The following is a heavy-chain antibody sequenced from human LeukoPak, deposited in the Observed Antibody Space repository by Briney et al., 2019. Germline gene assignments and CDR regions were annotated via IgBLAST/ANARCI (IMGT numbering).Heavy chain of an antibody. CDR1: GGSFSGYY. J-gene: IGHJ4*02. CDR3: ARGLSAGGHGGC. D-gene: IGHD6-19*01. CDR2: INHSGST. Sequence: SETLSLTCAVYGGSFSGYYWSWIRQPPGKGLEWIGEINHSGSTNYNPSLKSRVTISVDTSKNQFSLKLSSVTAADTAVYYCARGLSAGGHGGCWGQGTLVTVSS. V-gene: IGHV4-34*01.